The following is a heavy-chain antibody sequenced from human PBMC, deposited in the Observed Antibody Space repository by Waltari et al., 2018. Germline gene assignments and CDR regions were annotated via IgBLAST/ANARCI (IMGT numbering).Heavy chain of an antibody. J-gene: IGHJ5*02. Sequence: QEQLVQSGSEVKKPGASVRVSCQASGYTFTDYHLHWFRQTPGQGFEWMGWVNPKNGDSNSAEKFLGSVTMTRDTSINTVYLDLSGLRSDDTAVFFCARDPGPIVGAPDLWGQGTLVTVSS. V-gene: IGHV1-2*02. CDR3: ARDPGPIVGAPDL. CDR2: VNPKNGDS. CDR1: GYTFTDYH. D-gene: IGHD1-26*01.